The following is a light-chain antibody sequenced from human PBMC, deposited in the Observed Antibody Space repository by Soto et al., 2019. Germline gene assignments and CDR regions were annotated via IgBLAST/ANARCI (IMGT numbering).Light chain of an antibody. CDR3: QSYDSSLSASVV. CDR1: SSNIGTGYD. Sequence: QAVVTQPPSVSGALGQRVTISCTGNSSNIGTGYDVHWYQLRPRTAPKLLMYANNNRPSGVPDRLSGSRSGTSASLAITWLQAEDEAEYYCQSYDSSLSASVVFGGGTQLTVL. V-gene: IGLV1-40*01. J-gene: IGLJ2*01. CDR2: ANN.